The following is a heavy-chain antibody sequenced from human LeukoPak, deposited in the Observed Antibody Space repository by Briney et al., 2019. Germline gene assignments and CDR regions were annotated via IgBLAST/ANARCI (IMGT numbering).Heavy chain of an antibody. J-gene: IGHJ4*02. D-gene: IGHD3-10*01. CDR2: ISSSSSYI. V-gene: IGHV3-21*04. CDR3: TIGAYYYGSDSYRGYYFDY. CDR1: GFTFSSYS. Sequence: PGGSLRLSCAASGFTFSSYSMNWVRQAPGKGLEWVSSISSSSSYIYYADSVKGRFTISRDNAKNSLYLQMNSLRAEDTAVYYCTIGAYYYGSDSYRGYYFDYWGQGTLVTVSS.